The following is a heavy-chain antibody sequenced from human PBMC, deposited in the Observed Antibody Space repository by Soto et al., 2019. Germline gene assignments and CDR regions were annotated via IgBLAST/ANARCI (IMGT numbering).Heavy chain of an antibody. CDR3: AQTAVTANGFDY. CDR1: GFTFSSYG. D-gene: IGHD2-21*02. J-gene: IGHJ4*02. Sequence: GGSLRLSCAASGFTFSSYGMHWVRQAPGKGLEWVAVIWYDGSNKYYADSVKGRFTISRDNAKNTLYLQMNSLRAEDTAVYYCAQTAVTANGFDYWGQGTLVTVSS. V-gene: IGHV3-33*03. CDR2: IWYDGSNK.